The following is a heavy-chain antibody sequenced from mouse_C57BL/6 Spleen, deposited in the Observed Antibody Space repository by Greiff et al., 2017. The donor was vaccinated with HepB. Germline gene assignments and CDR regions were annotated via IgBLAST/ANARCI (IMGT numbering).Heavy chain of an antibody. CDR3: ARDYGNGGAWFAY. CDR1: GFTFSDYG. J-gene: IGHJ3*01. Sequence: EVKVVESGGGLVKPGGSLKLSCAASGFTFSDYGMHWVRQAPEKGLEWVAYISSGSSTIYYADTVKGRFTISRDNAKNTLFLQMTSLRSEDTAMYYCARDYGNGGAWFAYWGQGTLVTVSA. V-gene: IGHV5-17*01. CDR2: ISSGSSTI. D-gene: IGHD2-1*01.